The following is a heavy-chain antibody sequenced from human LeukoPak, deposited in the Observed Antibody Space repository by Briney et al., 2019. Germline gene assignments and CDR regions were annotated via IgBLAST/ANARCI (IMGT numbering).Heavy chain of an antibody. CDR3: AKDLKAAILFDY. V-gene: IGHV3-30*02. CDR2: IRYDGSNK. CDR1: GFTFSSYG. J-gene: IGHJ4*02. Sequence: QPGGSLRLSCAASGFTFSSYGMHWVRQAPGKGLEWVAFIRYDGSNKYYADSVKGRFTISRDNSKNTLYLQMNSLRAEDTAVCYCAKDLKAAILFDYWGQGTLATVSS. D-gene: IGHD2-2*01.